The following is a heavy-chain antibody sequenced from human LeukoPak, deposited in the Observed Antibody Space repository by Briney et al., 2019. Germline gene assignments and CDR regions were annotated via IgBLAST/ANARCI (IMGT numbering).Heavy chain of an antibody. J-gene: IGHJ5*02. D-gene: IGHD2-2*02. CDR2: INHSGST. Sequence: SETLSLTCAVYGGSFSGYYWSWIRQPPGKGLEWIGEINHSGSTNYNPSLKSRVTISVDTSKNQFSLKLSSVTAADTAVYYCAREAGVVVVPAAILGWFDPWGQGTLVTVSS. CDR1: GGSFSGYY. CDR3: AREAGVVVVPAAILGWFDP. V-gene: IGHV4-34*01.